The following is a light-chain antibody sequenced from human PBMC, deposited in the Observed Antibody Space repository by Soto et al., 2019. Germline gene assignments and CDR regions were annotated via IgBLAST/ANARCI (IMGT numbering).Light chain of an antibody. CDR1: QSITNN. CDR2: GAS. Sequence: EIVLTQSPGTLSLSPGERATLSCRAIQSITNNYLAWYQQKPGQAPRLLIYGASTRATGIPARFSGSGSGTEFTLTISSLQSEDFAVYYCQQYNNWPTWTFGQGTKVDIK. CDR3: QQYNNWPTWT. V-gene: IGKV3-15*01. J-gene: IGKJ1*01.